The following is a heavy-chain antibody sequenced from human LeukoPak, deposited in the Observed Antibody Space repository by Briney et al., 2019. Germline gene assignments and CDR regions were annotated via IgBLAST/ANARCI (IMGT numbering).Heavy chain of an antibody. V-gene: IGHV4-61*02. CDR2: IYTSGST. Sequence: SETLSLTCTVSGGSISSGSYYWRWLRQPAGTGLEWIGRIYTSGSTNYNPSLKSRVTISVDTSKNQFSLKLSSVTAADTAVYYCARGAPYNWFDPWGQGTLVTVSS. CDR3: ARGAPYNWFDP. J-gene: IGHJ5*02. CDR1: GGSISSGSYY.